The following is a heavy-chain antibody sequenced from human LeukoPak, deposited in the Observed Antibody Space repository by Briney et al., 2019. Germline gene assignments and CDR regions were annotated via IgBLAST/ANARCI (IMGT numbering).Heavy chain of an antibody. CDR3: ARDTNYDFWSGYYRADSYYFDY. V-gene: IGHV3-21*01. D-gene: IGHD3-3*01. J-gene: IGHJ4*02. CDR2: ISSSSYI. CDR1: GFTFSSYS. Sequence: PGGSLRLSCAASGFTFSSYSMNWVRQAPGKGLEWVSSISSSSYIYYADSVKGRFAISRDNAKNSLYLQMNSLRAEDTAVYYCARDTNYDFWSGYYRADSYYFDYWGQGTLVTVSS.